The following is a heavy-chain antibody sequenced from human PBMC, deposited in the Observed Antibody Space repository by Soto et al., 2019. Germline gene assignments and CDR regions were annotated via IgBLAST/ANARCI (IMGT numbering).Heavy chain of an antibody. J-gene: IGHJ4*02. CDR2: IYSGGST. CDR3: RAYSYGQGVDY. D-gene: IGHD5-18*01. Sequence: SGFTFSSNYMSWVRQAPGKGLEWVSVIYSGGSTYYADSVKGRFTISRDYSKNTLYLQMNSLRAEDTAVYYCRAYSYGQGVDYWGQGTLVTVSS. CDR1: GFTFSSNY. V-gene: IGHV3-53*01.